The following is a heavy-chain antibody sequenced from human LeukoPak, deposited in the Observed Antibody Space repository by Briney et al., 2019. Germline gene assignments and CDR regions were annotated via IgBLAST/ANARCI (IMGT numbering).Heavy chain of an antibody. CDR3: ARTNWNGGYYFDY. V-gene: IGHV4-61*08. J-gene: IGHJ4*02. Sequence: PSETLSLTCTVSGGSVNSGGYYWSWIRQPPGKGLEWIGYIYCSGSTNYKSSLKSRVTISLDTSKNQFSLKLSSVTAADTAVFYCARTNWNGGYYFDYWGQGTLVTVSS. CDR2: IYCSGST. D-gene: IGHD1-1*01. CDR1: GGSVNSGGYY.